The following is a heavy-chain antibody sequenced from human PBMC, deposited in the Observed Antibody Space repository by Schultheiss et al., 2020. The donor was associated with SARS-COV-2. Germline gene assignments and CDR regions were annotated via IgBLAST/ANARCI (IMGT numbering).Heavy chain of an antibody. D-gene: IGHD3-10*01. CDR2: INPNSGGT. V-gene: IGHV1-2*02. CDR3: GRGGGRYYYGSGGYYRPYYDGMDV. CDR1: GGTFSSYA. J-gene: IGHJ6*02. Sequence: ASVQVSCKASGGTFSSYAISWVRQAPGQGLEWMGWINPNSGGTNYAQKFQGRVTMTRDTSISTAYMELSRLRSDDTAVYYCGRGGGRYYYGSGGYYRPYYDGMDVWGQGTTVTVSS.